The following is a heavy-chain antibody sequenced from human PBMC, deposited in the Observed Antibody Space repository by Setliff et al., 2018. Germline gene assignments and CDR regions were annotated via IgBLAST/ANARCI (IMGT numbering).Heavy chain of an antibody. Sequence: LSLTCTVSGGSISSYYWSWIRQPAGKGLEWIGRIYTSGSTNYNPSLKSRVTMSVDTSKNQFSLKLSSVTAADTAVYYCARTVYGSGSPTILFDIWGQGTMVTV. D-gene: IGHD3-10*01. CDR3: ARTVYGSGSPTILFDI. V-gene: IGHV4-4*07. J-gene: IGHJ3*02. CDR1: GGSISSYY. CDR2: IYTSGST.